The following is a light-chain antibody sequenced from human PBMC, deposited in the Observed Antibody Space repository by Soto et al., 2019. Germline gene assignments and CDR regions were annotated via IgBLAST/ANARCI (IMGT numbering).Light chain of an antibody. CDR1: SSNIGAGYD. CDR3: LSFDSSLSVV. V-gene: IGLV1-40*01. CDR2: GNT. J-gene: IGLJ2*01. Sequence: QSVLTQPPSVSGAPGQRVTISCTGSSSNIGAGYDVHWYQQLPGRAPKLLIYGNTNRPSGVPDRFSGSKSGTSASLAITGLQAEDEADYYCLSFDSSLSVVFGGRTKVTVL.